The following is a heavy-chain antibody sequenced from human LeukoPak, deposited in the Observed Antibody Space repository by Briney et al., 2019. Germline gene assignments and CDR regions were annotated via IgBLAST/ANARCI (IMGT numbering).Heavy chain of an antibody. CDR3: ARDDGVGSREAYYFDY. CDR2: ISSSSSYI. Sequence: PGGSLRLSCAASGFTFSSYSMNWVRQAPGKGLEWVSSISSSSSYIYYADSVKGRFTISRDNAKNSLYLQMNSLRAEDTAAYYCARDDGVGSREAYYFDYWGQGTLVTVSS. J-gene: IGHJ4*02. D-gene: IGHD2-8*01. CDR1: GFTFSSYS. V-gene: IGHV3-21*01.